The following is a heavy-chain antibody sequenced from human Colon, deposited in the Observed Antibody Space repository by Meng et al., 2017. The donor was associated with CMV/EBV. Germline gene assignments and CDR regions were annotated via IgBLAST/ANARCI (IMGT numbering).Heavy chain of an antibody. Sequence: ASGYTLAGHYVHGERQGPGQRLECMGRINPNGGLTNDAQTFQGRVTMTRDTSISTAYMELSNLTSDDTTVYYCAKLGTCGVDAWFDPWGQGTLVTVSS. CDR3: AKLGTCGVDAWFDP. V-gene: IGHV1-2*02. CDR1: GYTLAGHY. J-gene: IGHJ5*02. CDR2: INPNGGLT. D-gene: IGHD5/OR15-5a*01.